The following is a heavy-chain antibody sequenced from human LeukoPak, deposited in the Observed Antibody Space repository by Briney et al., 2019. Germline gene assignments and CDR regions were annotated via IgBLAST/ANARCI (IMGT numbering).Heavy chain of an antibody. CDR3: ARGSSSWYSERPDY. J-gene: IGHJ4*02. Sequence: GGSLRLSCAASGFTFSSYAMHWVRQAPGKGLEWVAVISYDGSNKYYADSVKGRFTISRDNSKNTLYLQMNSLRAEDTAVYYCARGSSSWYSERPDYWGQGTRVTVSS. CDR2: ISYDGSNK. CDR1: GFTFSSYA. D-gene: IGHD6-13*01. V-gene: IGHV3-30-3*01.